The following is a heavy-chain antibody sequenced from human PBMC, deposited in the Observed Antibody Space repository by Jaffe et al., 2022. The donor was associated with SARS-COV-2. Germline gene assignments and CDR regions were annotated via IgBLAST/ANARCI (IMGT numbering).Heavy chain of an antibody. Sequence: QVQLVQSGAEVKKPGASVKVSCKASGYTFTSYYMHWVRQAPGQGLEWMGIINPSGGSTSYAQKFQGRVTMTRDTSTSTVYMELSSLRSEDTAVYYCARGAEYYDFWSGSWSGDYWGQGTLVTVSS. CDR1: GYTFTSYY. CDR3: ARGAEYYDFWSGSWSGDY. J-gene: IGHJ4*02. V-gene: IGHV1-46*01. D-gene: IGHD3-3*01. CDR2: INPSGGST.